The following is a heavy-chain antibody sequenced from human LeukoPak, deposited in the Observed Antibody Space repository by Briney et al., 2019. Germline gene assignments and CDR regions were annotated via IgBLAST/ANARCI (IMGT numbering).Heavy chain of an antibody. CDR2: INPNSGGT. Sequence: ASVKVSCKASGYTFTSYGISWVRQAPGQGLEWMGWINPNSGGTNYAQKFQGRVTMTRDTSISTAYMELSRLRSDDTAVYYCARVSAGYSGSYGDYWGQGTLVTVSS. CDR1: GYTFTSYG. J-gene: IGHJ4*02. D-gene: IGHD1-26*01. V-gene: IGHV1-2*02. CDR3: ARVSAGYSGSYGDY.